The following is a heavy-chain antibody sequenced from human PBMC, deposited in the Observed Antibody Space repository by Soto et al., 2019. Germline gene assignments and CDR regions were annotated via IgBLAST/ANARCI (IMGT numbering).Heavy chain of an antibody. D-gene: IGHD3-3*01. J-gene: IGHJ4*02. CDR1: GASVTRGDYY. CDR2: MHDSGTT. CDR3: ARGGLYDFWSGLFD. V-gene: IGHV4-30-4*01. Sequence: QVQLQGSGPGLVRPSQTLSLSCSVSGASVTRGDYYWNWIRQTPGKGLEWLGYMHDSGTTSYNPSLKSRVTMSRDTSKNQFSLRLTSVSAADTAVYFCARGGLYDFWSGLFDWGQGIRVTVSS.